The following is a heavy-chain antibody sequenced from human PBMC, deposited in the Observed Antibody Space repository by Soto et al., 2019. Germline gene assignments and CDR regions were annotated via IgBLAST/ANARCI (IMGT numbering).Heavy chain of an antibody. CDR2: IYHSGST. CDR3: ARRGYSSSSDYYYYYMDF. D-gene: IGHD6-6*01. J-gene: IGHJ6*03. CDR1: SGSISSSNW. V-gene: IGHV4-4*02. Sequence: QVQLQESGPGLVKPSGTLSLTCAVSSGSISSSNWWSWVRQPPGKRLEWIGEIYHSGSTNYNPSPKVPLTISVDKSKNQFDLKLSSVTAADTAVYYCARRGYSSSSDYYYYYMDFWGKGTTVTVSS.